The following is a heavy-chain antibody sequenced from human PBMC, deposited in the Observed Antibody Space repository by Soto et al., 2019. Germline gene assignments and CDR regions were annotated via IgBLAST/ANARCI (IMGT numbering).Heavy chain of an antibody. CDR3: AGRYSGYDSHYFDY. D-gene: IGHD5-12*01. J-gene: IGHJ4*02. Sequence: SETLSLTCTVSGGSISSYYWSWIRQPPGKGLEWIGYIYYSGSTNYNPSLKSRVTISVDTSKNQFSLKLSSVTAADTAVYYCAGRYSGYDSHYFDYWGQGTLVTVSS. CDR1: GGSISSYY. V-gene: IGHV4-59*08. CDR2: IYYSGST.